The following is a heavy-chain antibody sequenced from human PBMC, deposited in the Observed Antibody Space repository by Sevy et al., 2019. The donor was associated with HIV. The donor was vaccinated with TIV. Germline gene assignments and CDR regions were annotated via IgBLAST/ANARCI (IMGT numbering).Heavy chain of an antibody. Sequence: GGSLRLSCAASGFTFNMYWMTWVRQAPGKGLEWVANIKEDGSQKNYLDSVKGRFIISRDNAKESLYLQINSLRAEDTAVYYCARYCSGSSCYSPLPHYHYGMDVWGQGTTVTVSS. CDR3: ARYCSGSSCYSPLPHYHYGMDV. V-gene: IGHV3-7*01. CDR1: GFTFNMYW. J-gene: IGHJ6*02. D-gene: IGHD2-15*01. CDR2: IKEDGSQK.